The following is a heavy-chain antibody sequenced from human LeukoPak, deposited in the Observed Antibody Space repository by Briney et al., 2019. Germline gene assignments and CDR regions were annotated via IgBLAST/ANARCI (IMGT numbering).Heavy chain of an antibody. CDR1: GFTVSSNY. D-gene: IGHD3-22*01. Sequence: GGSLRLSCAASGFTVSSNYMSWVRQAPRKGLEWVSVIYSGGSTYYADSVKGRFTISRDNSKNTLFLQMNSLRAEDTAVYYCAREGYYYDTSGYYQRLGSFDIWGQGTMVTVSS. J-gene: IGHJ3*02. CDR3: AREGYYYDTSGYYQRLGSFDI. CDR2: IYSGGST. V-gene: IGHV3-53*01.